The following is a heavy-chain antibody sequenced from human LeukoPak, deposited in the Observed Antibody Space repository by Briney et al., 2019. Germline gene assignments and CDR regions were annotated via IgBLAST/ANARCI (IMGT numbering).Heavy chain of an antibody. CDR1: GYTFTSYG. D-gene: IGHD3-10*01. V-gene: IGHV1-18*01. CDR3: AREAMVRGVITHAFDT. J-gene: IGHJ4*02. CDR2: ITAHNGNT. Sequence: ASVRVSCQASGYTFTSYGISWLRQASGQGLEWMGYITAHNGNTHCAQKLQGRVTMTADTSTNTAYMELRGLSSNDTAVYFCAREAMVRGVITHAFDTWGQGTLLTVSS.